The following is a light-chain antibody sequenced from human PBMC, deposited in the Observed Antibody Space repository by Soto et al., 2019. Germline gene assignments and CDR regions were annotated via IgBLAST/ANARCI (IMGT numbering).Light chain of an antibody. CDR2: AAS. V-gene: IGKV1-9*01. Sequence: DIQLTQSPSFLSASVGDRVTITCRASQGISSYLAWYQQKPGKAPKVLIYAASTLQSGVPSRFSGSGSATEFTLTISSLQPEDCATYYCQQLISYPLNFGGGTKVEIK. CDR3: QQLISYPLN. CDR1: QGISSY. J-gene: IGKJ4*01.